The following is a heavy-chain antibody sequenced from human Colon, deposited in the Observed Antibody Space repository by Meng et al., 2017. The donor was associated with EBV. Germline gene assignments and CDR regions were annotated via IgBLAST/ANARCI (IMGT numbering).Heavy chain of an antibody. CDR3: ARVGAYCGGDCYHPR. J-gene: IGHJ4*02. V-gene: IGHV4-4*03. Sequence: QVRRPAPGPGWGMPPGTLSPTCAVSGGSLSSRNWWSWVRQPPGKGLEWIGEIYHSGSTNYNPSLKSRVTISVDESKNQFSLRLSSVTAADTAVYYCARVGAYCGGDCYHPRWGQGTLVTVSS. D-gene: IGHD2-21*02. CDR1: GGSLSSRNW. CDR2: IYHSGST.